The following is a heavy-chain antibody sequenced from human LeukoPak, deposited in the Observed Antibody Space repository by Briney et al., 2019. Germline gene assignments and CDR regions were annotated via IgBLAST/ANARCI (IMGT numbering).Heavy chain of an antibody. J-gene: IGHJ6*03. V-gene: IGHV4-59*12. Sequence: PSETLSLTCTVSGGSISSYYWSWIRQPPGKGLEWIGYIYYSGSTKYNPSLKSRVTISVDKSKNQFSLKLSSVTAADTAVYYCARDFGSSWYNYYYMDVWGKGTTVTVSS. CDR3: ARDFGSSWYNYYYMDV. CDR2: IYYSGST. CDR1: GGSISSYY. D-gene: IGHD6-13*01.